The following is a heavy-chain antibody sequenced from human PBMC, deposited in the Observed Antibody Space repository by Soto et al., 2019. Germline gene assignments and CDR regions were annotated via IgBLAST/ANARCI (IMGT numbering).Heavy chain of an antibody. D-gene: IGHD2-8*01. CDR2: IIPIFGTA. V-gene: IGHV1-69*13. CDR1: GGTFSSYA. Sequence: ASVKVSCKASGGTFSSYAISWVRQAPGQGLEWMGGIIPIFGTANYAQKFQGRVTITADESTSTAYMELSSLRSEDTAVYYCASRILMAPKGEEYYYYGMDVWGQGTTVTVSS. CDR3: ASRILMAPKGEEYYYYGMDV. J-gene: IGHJ6*02.